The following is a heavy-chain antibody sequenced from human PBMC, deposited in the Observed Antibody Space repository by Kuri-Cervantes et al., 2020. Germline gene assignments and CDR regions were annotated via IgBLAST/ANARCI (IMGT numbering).Heavy chain of an antibody. Sequence: GESLKISCAASGFTFSSYDMHWVRQATGKGLEWVSAIGTAGDTYYPGSVKGRFTISRDNAKNSLYLQMNSLRAEDTALYYCAKVSGQWLLLGAFDIWGQGTMVTVSS. D-gene: IGHD6-19*01. CDR2: IGTAGDT. CDR1: GFTFSSYD. V-gene: IGHV3-13*01. J-gene: IGHJ3*02. CDR3: AKVSGQWLLLGAFDI.